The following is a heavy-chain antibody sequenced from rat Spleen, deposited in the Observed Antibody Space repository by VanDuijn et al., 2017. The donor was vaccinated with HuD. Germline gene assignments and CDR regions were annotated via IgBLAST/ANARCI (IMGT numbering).Heavy chain of an antibody. J-gene: IGHJ2*01. CDR1: GFSFSDCD. CDR3: ARGGYYGYNYFDY. D-gene: IGHD1-9*01. Sequence: EVQLVESGGGLVQPGRSMLLSCAASGFSFSDCDMAWVRQAPTKGLEWVASITYDVSTTYYRDSVKGRFTVSRDNAKSTLYLQMDSLRSEDTATYYCARGGYYGYNYFDYWGQGVMVTVSS. CDR2: ITYDVSTT. V-gene: IGHV5-7*01.